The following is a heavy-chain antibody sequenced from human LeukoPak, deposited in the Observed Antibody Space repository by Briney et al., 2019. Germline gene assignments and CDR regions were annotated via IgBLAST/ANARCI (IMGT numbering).Heavy chain of an antibody. CDR1: GNAFGSHS. V-gene: IGHV3-48*04. J-gene: IGHJ5*01. CDR2: INEGSSVT. D-gene: IGHD6-13*01. Sequence: GGSLRLSFVAPGNAFGSHSMTTGRQTPGKGVEGVAYINEGSSVTYYADSVEGRFTIFRDNAKNSLYLLMNSLRAEDTAVYHCARGYGTSWFYSWGQGTLVTVSS. CDR3: ARGYGTSWFYS.